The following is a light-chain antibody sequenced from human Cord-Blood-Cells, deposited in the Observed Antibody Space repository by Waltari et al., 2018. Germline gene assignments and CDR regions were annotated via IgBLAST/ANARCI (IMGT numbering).Light chain of an antibody. Sequence: EIVMTQSPATLSVSPGERDTPSCRASQRVSSNLAWYQQKPGQAPRLLIYGASTRATGIPARFSGSGSGTEFTLTISSLQSEDFAVYYCQQYNNWPYTFGQGTKLEIK. CDR1: QRVSSN. V-gene: IGKV3-15*01. CDR2: GAS. J-gene: IGKJ2*01. CDR3: QQYNNWPYT.